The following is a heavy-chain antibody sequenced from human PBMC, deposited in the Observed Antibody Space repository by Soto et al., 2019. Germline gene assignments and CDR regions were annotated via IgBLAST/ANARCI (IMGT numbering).Heavy chain of an antibody. CDR1: GFTFSSYA. J-gene: IGHJ3*02. CDR2: ISGSGGST. CDR3: AKSEGNIVVVTDHDAFDI. V-gene: IGHV3-23*01. D-gene: IGHD2-21*02. Sequence: GGSLRLSCAASGFTFSSYAMSWVRQAPGKGLEWVSAISGSGGSTYYADSVKGRFTISRDNPKNTLYLQMNSLRAEDTAVYYCAKSEGNIVVVTDHDAFDIWGQGTMVTVSS.